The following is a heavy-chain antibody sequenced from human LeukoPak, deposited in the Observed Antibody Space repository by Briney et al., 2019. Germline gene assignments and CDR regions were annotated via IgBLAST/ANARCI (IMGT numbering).Heavy chain of an antibody. CDR1: GFTFSSYW. V-gene: IGHV3-7*01. CDR2: IKQDGSEK. Sequence: GGSLRLSCAASGFTFSSYWMSWVRQAPGKGLEWVANIKQDGSEKYYVDSVKGRFTISRDNAKNSLYLQMNSLRAEDTAVYYRARDLLRWELLIYYYYGMDVWGQGTTVTVSS. J-gene: IGHJ6*02. D-gene: IGHD1-26*01. CDR3: ARDLLRWELLIYYYYGMDV.